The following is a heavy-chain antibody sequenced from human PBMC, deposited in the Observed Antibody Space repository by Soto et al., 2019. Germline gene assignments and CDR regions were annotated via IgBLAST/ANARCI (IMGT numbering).Heavy chain of an antibody. D-gene: IGHD2-2*01. CDR1: GGTFSSYT. CDR3: ARAGSASQFDY. CDR2: IIPVLGIP. V-gene: IGHV1-69*02. J-gene: IGHJ4*02. Sequence: QVQLVQSGAEVKKPGSSVKVSCKASGGTFSSYTISWVRQAPGQGLEWMGRIIPVLGIPDYPQKFQGRVTITADKSTSTAYMELSSLRSDDTAVYFCARAGSASQFDYWGQGTLVTVSS.